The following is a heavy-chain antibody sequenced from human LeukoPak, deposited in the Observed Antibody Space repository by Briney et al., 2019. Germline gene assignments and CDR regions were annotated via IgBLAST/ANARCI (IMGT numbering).Heavy chain of an antibody. V-gene: IGHV3-23*01. CDR3: AKGYFSGSGSYYKQAFDI. Sequence: GWSLRLSFPASGFTFSSYARSWVGQARGKGRDWVSARSGCGGFTFHADSVNGRFTVCRHNSKNTLYLKMHRLRAEDTAVYYCAKGYFSGSGSYYKQAFDIWGQGTMVTVSS. J-gene: IGHJ3*02. CDR2: RSGCGGFT. CDR1: GFTFSSYA. D-gene: IGHD3-10*01.